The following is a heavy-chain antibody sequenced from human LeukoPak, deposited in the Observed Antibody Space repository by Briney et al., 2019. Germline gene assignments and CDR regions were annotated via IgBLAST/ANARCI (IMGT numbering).Heavy chain of an antibody. J-gene: IGHJ4*02. Sequence: GGSLRLSCAASGFTFDDYGMSWVRQAPGKGLEWVSGINWNGGSTGYADSVKGRSTISRDNAKNSLYLQMNSLRAEDTALYHCASYGSGGEFDYWGQGTLVTVSS. CDR3: ASYGSGGEFDY. CDR1: GFTFDDYG. D-gene: IGHD3-16*01. CDR2: INWNGGST. V-gene: IGHV3-20*01.